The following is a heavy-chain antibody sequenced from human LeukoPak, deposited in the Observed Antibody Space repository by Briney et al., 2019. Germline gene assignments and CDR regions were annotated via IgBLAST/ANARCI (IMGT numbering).Heavy chain of an antibody. Sequence: PGGSLRLSCATSGFTFSAYEMSWVRQAPGKGLEWISYISDSGVSIHYADSVRGRFSISRDNAKDALLLQMNTLRAEDTAVYYCVRGRHSANNYSGDYWGQGTLVTVSS. CDR1: GFTFSAYE. D-gene: IGHD5-12*01. V-gene: IGHV3-48*03. CDR3: VRGRHSANNYSGDY. J-gene: IGHJ4*02. CDR2: ISDSGVSI.